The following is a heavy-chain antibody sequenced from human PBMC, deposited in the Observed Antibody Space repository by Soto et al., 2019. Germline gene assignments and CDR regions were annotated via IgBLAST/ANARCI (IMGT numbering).Heavy chain of an antibody. J-gene: IGHJ3*02. CDR1: GGSFSDYY. CDR3: ARDNRSGWSFGPGFDI. V-gene: IGHV4-34*01. D-gene: IGHD6-19*01. Sequence: QVQLQQWGAGLLKPSETLSLTCAVYGGSFSDYYWSWIRQPPGKGLEWIAEITLSRSTNYNPSLKSRVTISVDTSKNQFSLRLSSVTAADTAVYYCARDNRSGWSFGPGFDIWGLGTMVTVSS. CDR2: ITLSRST.